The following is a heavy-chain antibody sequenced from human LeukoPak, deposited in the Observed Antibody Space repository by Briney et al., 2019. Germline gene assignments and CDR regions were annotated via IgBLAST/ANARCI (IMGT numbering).Heavy chain of an antibody. CDR3: ARPLGGYGYYDISYGMDV. CDR2: INPNSGGT. J-gene: IGHJ6*02. CDR1: GYTFTGYY. D-gene: IGHD3-9*01. Sequence: ASVKVSCKASGYTFTGYYMHWVRQAPGQGLEWMGWINPNSGGTNYAQKFQGRVTMTRDTSISTAYMELSRLRSDDTAVYYCARPLGGYGYYDISYGMDVWGQGTTVTVSS. V-gene: IGHV1-2*02.